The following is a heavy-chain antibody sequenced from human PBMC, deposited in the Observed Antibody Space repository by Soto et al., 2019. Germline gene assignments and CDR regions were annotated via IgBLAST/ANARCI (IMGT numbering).Heavy chain of an antibody. CDR1: GGSISSGDYY. Sequence: NPSETLSLTCTVSGGSISSGDYYWSWIRQPPGKGLEWIGYIYYSGSTYYNPSLKSRVTISVDTSKNQLSLKLSSVTAADTAVYYCARIPMVYATRRDLDYWGQGTLVTVSS. D-gene: IGHD2-8*01. CDR2: IYYSGST. V-gene: IGHV4-30-4*01. CDR3: ARIPMVYATRRDLDY. J-gene: IGHJ4*02.